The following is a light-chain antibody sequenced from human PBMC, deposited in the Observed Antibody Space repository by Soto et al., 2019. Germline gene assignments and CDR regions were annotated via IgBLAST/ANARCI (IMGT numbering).Light chain of an antibody. V-gene: IGLV2-14*01. CDR3: SSYTRSGVV. CDR2: GVS. Sequence: QSVLTQPASVSGSPGQSITISCTGTSSDVGGYNYVSWYQQHPGKAPKLMIYGVSNRPSGVSNRFSGSKSGNTASLTISGLQAEDEADYYCSSYTRSGVVFGGGTKLTVL. CDR1: SSDVGGYNY. J-gene: IGLJ2*01.